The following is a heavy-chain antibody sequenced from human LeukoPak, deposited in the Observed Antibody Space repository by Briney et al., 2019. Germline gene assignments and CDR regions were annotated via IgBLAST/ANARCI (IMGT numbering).Heavy chain of an antibody. D-gene: IGHD3-10*01. CDR2: INRDGTST. J-gene: IGHJ4*02. CDR3: ARDYNFDY. Sequence: GGSLRLSCVASGFTFSSFSMNWVRQAPGKGLVWVSRINRDGTSTSYADSVKGRFTISRENAKNTLYLQMSSLRVEDTALHYCARDYNFDYWGQGTLVTVSS. V-gene: IGHV3-74*01. CDR1: GFTFSSFS.